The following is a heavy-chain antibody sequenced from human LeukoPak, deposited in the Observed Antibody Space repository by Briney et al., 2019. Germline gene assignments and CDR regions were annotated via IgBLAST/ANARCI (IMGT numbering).Heavy chain of an antibody. CDR3: AKDHRYYGSGRPIKYYYYYYMDV. CDR2: ISSSSSTI. V-gene: IGHV3-48*01. J-gene: IGHJ6*03. CDR1: GFTFSSYS. Sequence: PGGSLRLSCAASGFTFSSYSMNWIRQAPGKGLEWVSYISSSSSTIYYADSVKGRFTISRDNSKNTLYLQMNSLRAEDTAVYYCAKDHRYYGSGRPIKYYYYYYMDVWGKGTTVTVSS. D-gene: IGHD3-10*01.